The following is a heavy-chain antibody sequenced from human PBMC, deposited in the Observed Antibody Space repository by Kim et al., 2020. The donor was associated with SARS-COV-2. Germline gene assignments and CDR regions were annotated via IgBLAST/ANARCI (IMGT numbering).Heavy chain of an antibody. D-gene: IGHD1-7*01. Sequence: SVKVSCKASGGTFSSYAISWVRQAPGQGLEWMGRIIPILGIANYAQKFQGRVTITADKSTSTAYMELSSLRSEDTAVYYCARADNWNYESSDAFDIWGQGTMVTVSS. CDR1: GGTFSSYA. J-gene: IGHJ3*02. CDR3: ARADNWNYESSDAFDI. CDR2: IIPILGIA. V-gene: IGHV1-69*04.